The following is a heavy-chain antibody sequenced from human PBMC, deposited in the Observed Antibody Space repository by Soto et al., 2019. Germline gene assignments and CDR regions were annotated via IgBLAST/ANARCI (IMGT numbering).Heavy chain of an antibody. D-gene: IGHD3-3*01. CDR1: GFTFSSYA. CDR3: AKAPDTILRNYFDY. V-gene: IGHV3-23*01. J-gene: IGHJ4*02. Sequence: LRLSCAASGFTFSSYAMSWVRQAPGKGLEWVSAISGSGGSAYYADSVKGRFTISRDNSKNTLYLQMNSLRAEDTAVYYCAKAPDTILRNYFDYWGQGTLVTVSS. CDR2: ISGSGGSA.